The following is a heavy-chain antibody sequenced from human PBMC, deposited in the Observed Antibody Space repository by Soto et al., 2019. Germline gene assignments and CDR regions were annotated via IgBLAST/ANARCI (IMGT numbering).Heavy chain of an antibody. V-gene: IGHV3-48*02. Sequence: LRLSCAASGFTFSSFSMNWVRQAPGKGLEWVSYISSSSSTIYYADSVKGRFTISRDNAKNSLYLQMNSLRDEDTAVYYCARDHSHYHDSSGYPPYYFDYWGQGTLVTVSS. CDR3: ARDHSHYHDSSGYPPYYFDY. CDR1: GFTFSSFS. CDR2: ISSSSSTI. J-gene: IGHJ4*02. D-gene: IGHD3-22*01.